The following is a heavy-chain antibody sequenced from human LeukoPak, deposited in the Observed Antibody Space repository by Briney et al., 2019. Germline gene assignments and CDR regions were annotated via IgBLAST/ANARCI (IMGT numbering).Heavy chain of an antibody. V-gene: IGHV4-34*01. CDR1: GGSFSGYY. Sequence: SETLSLTCAVYGGSFSGYYWSWIRQPPGKGLEWIGEINHSGSTNYNPSLKSRVTISVDTSKNQFSLKLSSVTAADTAVDYCARGGDVVVPAAMPALLLWGQGTLVTVSS. J-gene: IGHJ4*02. D-gene: IGHD2-2*01. CDR3: ARGGDVVVPAAMPALLL. CDR2: INHSGST.